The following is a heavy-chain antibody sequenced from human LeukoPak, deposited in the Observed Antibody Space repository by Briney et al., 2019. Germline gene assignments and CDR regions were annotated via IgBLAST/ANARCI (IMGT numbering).Heavy chain of an antibody. Sequence: PSETLSLTCTVSGYSISSGYCWSWVRQPAGKGLEWIGRIYASGNTNYNPSLKGRVTMTVDTSKNQFSLNLSSVTAADTAVYYCARGRGSSWYYFDSWGQGTLVTVSS. D-gene: IGHD6-13*01. J-gene: IGHJ4*02. CDR2: IYASGNT. CDR3: ARGRGSSWYYFDS. CDR1: GYSISSGYC. V-gene: IGHV4-4*07.